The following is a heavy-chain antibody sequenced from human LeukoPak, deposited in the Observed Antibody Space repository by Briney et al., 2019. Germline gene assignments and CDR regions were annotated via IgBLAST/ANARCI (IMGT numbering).Heavy chain of an antibody. CDR1: GFTFSSYA. CDR3: AKDLQMATITPFDY. J-gene: IGHJ4*02. Sequence: GGSLRLSCAASGFTFSSYAMSWVRQAPRKGLEWVSAISGSGGGAYYADSVRGRFTISRDNSKNTLYLQMNSLRAEDTAVYYCAKDLQMATITPFDYWGQGTLVTVSS. CDR2: ISGSGGGA. D-gene: IGHD5-24*01. V-gene: IGHV3-23*01.